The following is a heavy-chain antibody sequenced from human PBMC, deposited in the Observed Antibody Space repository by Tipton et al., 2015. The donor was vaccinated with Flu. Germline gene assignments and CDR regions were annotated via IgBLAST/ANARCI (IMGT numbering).Heavy chain of an antibody. CDR2: ISSSGSTI. CDR3: ARDGDIVVVPRYYYGMVV. J-gene: IGHJ6*02. CDR1: GFTFSDYY. D-gene: IGHD2-2*01. V-gene: IGHV3-11*01. Sequence: SLRLSCAASGFTFSDYYMSWIRQAPGKGLEWVSYISSSGSTIYYADSVEGRFTISRDNAKNSLYLQMNSLRAEDTAVYYCARDGDIVVVPRYYYGMVVWGQGTPVTVSS.